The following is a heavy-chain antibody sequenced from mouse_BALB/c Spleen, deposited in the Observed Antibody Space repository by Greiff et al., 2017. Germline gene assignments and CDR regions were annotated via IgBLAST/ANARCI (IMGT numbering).Heavy chain of an antibody. D-gene: IGHD2-1*01. Sequence: EVNLVESGGGLVKLGGSLKLSCAASGFTFSSYYMSWVRQTPEKRLELVAAINSNGGSTYYPDTVKGRFTISRDNAKNTLYLQMSSLKSEDTALYYCARHDGNYVRYYAMDYWGQGTSVTVSS. CDR1: GFTFSSYY. J-gene: IGHJ4*01. V-gene: IGHV5-6-2*01. CDR2: INSNGGST. CDR3: ARHDGNYVRYYAMDY.